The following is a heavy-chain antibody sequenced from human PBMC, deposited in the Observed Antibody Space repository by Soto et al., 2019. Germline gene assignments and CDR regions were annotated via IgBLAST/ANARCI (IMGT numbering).Heavy chain of an antibody. CDR2: IRSKAYGGTT. J-gene: IGHJ6*02. D-gene: IGHD5-18*01. CDR1: GFTFGDYA. V-gene: IGHV3-49*03. CDR3: TRARPGYSYGNYYYGMDV. Sequence: GGSLRLSCTASGFTFGDYAMSWFRQAPGKGLEWVGFIRSKAYGGTTEYAASVKGRFTISRDDSKSIAYLQMNSLKTEDTAVYYCTRARPGYSYGNYYYGMDVWGQGTTVTVSS.